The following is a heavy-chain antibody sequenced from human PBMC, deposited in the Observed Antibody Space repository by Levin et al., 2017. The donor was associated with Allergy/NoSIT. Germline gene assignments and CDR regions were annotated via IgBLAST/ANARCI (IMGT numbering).Heavy chain of an antibody. V-gene: IGHV3-23*01. J-gene: IGHJ4*02. CDR3: AKELDIVVVPAAVEFDY. CDR2: ISGSGGST. D-gene: IGHD2-2*01. Sequence: GGSLRLSCAASGFTFSSYAMSWVRQAPGKGLEWVSAISGSGGSTYYADSVKGRFTISRDNSKNTLYLQMNSLRAEDTAVYYCAKELDIVVVPAAVEFDYWGQGTLVTVSS. CDR1: GFTFSSYA.